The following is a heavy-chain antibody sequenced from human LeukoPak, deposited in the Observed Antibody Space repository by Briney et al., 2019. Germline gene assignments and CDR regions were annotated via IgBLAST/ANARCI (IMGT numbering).Heavy chain of an antibody. Sequence: SETLSLTCAVSGYSISSGYYWGWIRQPPGKGLEWIGSIYHSGSTYYNPSLKSRVTISVDTSKNQFSLKLSSVTAADTAVYSCASGIPYCSGGTCYSWYFDSWGQGTLVTVSS. J-gene: IGHJ4*02. CDR3: ASGIPYCSGGTCYSWYFDS. CDR1: GYSISSGYY. D-gene: IGHD2-15*01. V-gene: IGHV4-38-2*01. CDR2: IYHSGST.